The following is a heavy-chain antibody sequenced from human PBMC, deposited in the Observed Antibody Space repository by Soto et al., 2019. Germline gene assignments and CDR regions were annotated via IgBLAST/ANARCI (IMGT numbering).Heavy chain of an antibody. CDR2: IYWDDDK. V-gene: IGHV2-5*02. CDR1: GFSLTSRPMG. Sequence: QITLKESGPTRVKPTQTLTLTCTFSGFSLTSRPMGVGWIRQPPGKALEWLVFIYWDDDKRYNPSLNNRLTIPKDTSGHQVVLTMPNMDPVDTATYYCAHRLSGYNWNGGYFDYWGKGALVTVSS. J-gene: IGHJ4*02. D-gene: IGHD1-1*01. CDR3: AHRLSGYNWNGGYFDY.